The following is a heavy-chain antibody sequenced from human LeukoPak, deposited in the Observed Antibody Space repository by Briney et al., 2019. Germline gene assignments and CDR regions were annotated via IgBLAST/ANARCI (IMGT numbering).Heavy chain of an antibody. CDR1: GFTFDDYG. V-gene: IGHV3-20*04. J-gene: IGHJ4*02. D-gene: IGHD4-17*01. Sequence: GSLELFCAASGFTFDDYGMGWVRPASGKGLEWVSGINWNGGSTGYADSVKGRFTISRDNAKNSLYLQMNSLRAEDTALYYCARSAGATTVTTFRDWGQGTLVIVSS. CDR2: INWNGGST. CDR3: ARSAGATTVTTFRD.